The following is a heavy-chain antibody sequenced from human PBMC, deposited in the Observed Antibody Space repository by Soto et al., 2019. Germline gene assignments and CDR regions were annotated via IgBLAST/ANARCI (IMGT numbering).Heavy chain of an antibody. D-gene: IGHD3-22*01. CDR1: GFSFSNAW. CDR2: IKRKTDGGTT. CDR3: TAHDYYYDSSGQFYLMDV. Sequence: EVQLVESGGGLVKPGGSLRLSCAASGFSFSNAWMNWVRQAPGKGLEWVGRIKRKTDGGTTDYAAAVKGRFTMSRDDSNNTLDLQMTSLKTEDTAVYYCTAHDYYYDSSGQFYLMDVWGQGTTVTVSS. V-gene: IGHV3-15*07. J-gene: IGHJ6*02.